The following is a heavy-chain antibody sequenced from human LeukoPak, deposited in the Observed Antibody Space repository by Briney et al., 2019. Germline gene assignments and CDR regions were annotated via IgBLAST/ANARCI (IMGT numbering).Heavy chain of an antibody. CDR2: IKQDGSEK. V-gene: IGHV3-7*03. D-gene: IGHD3-22*01. CDR3: AKSYYYDSSGYYYGYYYYMDV. J-gene: IGHJ6*03. CDR1: GFTFSSYW. Sequence: GGSLRLSCAASGFTFSSYWMSWVRQAPGKGLEWVANIKQDGSEKYYVDSVKGRFTISRDNAKNSLYLQMNSLRAEDTAVYYCAKSYYYDSSGYYYGYYYYMDVWGKGTTVTVSS.